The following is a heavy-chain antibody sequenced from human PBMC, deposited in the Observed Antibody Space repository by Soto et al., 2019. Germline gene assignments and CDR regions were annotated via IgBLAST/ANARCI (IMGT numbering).Heavy chain of an antibody. CDR2: ISGDGSST. J-gene: IGHJ3*01. V-gene: IGHV3-74*01. Sequence: EVQLVDSGGGLVQPGGSLRLSCAASEFTFRSYWMHWVRQSPGNGLVWVSRISGDGSSTTYADSVRGRFTISRDNAKNTVYLQMDSLRAEDTAVYYCARSLPGTYGAFDLWGQGTMVTVSS. D-gene: IGHD1-7*01. CDR1: EFTFRSYW. CDR3: ARSLPGTYGAFDL.